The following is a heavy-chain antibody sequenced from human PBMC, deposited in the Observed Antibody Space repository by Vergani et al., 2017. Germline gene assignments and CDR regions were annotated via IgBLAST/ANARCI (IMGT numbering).Heavy chain of an antibody. CDR2: VDTGGRT. J-gene: IGHJ4*02. CDR3: AGSRPYCRCGSGLAI. V-gene: IGHV4-61*02. CDR1: CEYIRRGSHY. Sequence: QVKLQESGPGLLKPSQILSPTCTVSCEYIRRGSHYLSWTRQPAGTGPEWIGRVDTGGRTDLNPSVKSRVAISVDTSKSQFSLKRNAVTGADTAVYYWAGSRPYCRCGSGLAIWGQGTLVTVSS. D-gene: IGHD2-15*01.